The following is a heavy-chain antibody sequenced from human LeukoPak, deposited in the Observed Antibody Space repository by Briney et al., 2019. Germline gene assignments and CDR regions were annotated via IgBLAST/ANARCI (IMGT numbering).Heavy chain of an antibody. Sequence: SETLSLTCSVSGDFTTNYYWSWIRQPPGGGLEWIGYIFHSGGTNCDPSLESRLTISIDTSKKQFSLKLRSVTPADTAAYYCATDRAAVESYYYDSWGQGIPVTVSS. D-gene: IGHD3-10*01. CDR3: ATDRAAVESYYYDS. J-gene: IGHJ4*02. V-gene: IGHV4-59*01. CDR2: IFHSGGT. CDR1: GDFTTNYY.